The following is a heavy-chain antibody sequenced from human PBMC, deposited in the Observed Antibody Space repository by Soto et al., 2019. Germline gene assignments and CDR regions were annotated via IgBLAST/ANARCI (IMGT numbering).Heavy chain of an antibody. Sequence: GGSLRLSCAASGFTFSSYSMNWVRQAPGKGLEWVSSISSSSSYIYYADSVKGRFTISRDNAKNSLYLQMNSLRAEDTAVYYGARAWGYDFWSGYYSAEYFQHWGQGTLVTVSS. CDR3: ARAWGYDFWSGYYSAEYFQH. CDR2: ISSSSSYI. D-gene: IGHD3-3*01. V-gene: IGHV3-21*01. CDR1: GFTFSSYS. J-gene: IGHJ1*01.